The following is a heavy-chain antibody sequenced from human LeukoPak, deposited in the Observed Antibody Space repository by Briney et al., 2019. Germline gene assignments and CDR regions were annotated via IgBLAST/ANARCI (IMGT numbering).Heavy chain of an antibody. CDR2: INPSGDST. D-gene: IGHD6-13*01. Sequence: ASVKVSCKASGYTFTSYYMHWVRQAPGQGLEGMGIINPSGDSTSYAQGRVTMTRDMSTSTVYMELSSLRSEDTAVYYCARSFGASQQYSSSWYYYYMDVWGKGTTVTVSS. V-gene: IGHV1-46*01. CDR1: GYTFTSYY. J-gene: IGHJ6*03. CDR3: ARSFGASQQYSSSWYYYYMDV.